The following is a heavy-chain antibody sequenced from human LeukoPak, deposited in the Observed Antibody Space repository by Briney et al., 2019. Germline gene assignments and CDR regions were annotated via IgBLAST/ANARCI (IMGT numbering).Heavy chain of an antibody. Sequence: ASVKVSCKASGGTFSSYAISWVRQAPGQGLEWMGRIIPILGIANYAQKFQGRVTITADKSTSTAYMELSSLRSEDTAVYYCARNFDWGIYRFAYWGQEPLVTFS. V-gene: IGHV1-69*04. CDR1: GGTFSSYA. J-gene: IGHJ4*02. CDR2: IIPILGIA. D-gene: IGHD3-16*02. CDR3: ARNFDWGIYRFAY.